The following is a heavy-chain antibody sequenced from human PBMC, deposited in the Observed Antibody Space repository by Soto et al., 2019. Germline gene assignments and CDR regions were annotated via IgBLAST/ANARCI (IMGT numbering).Heavy chain of an antibody. J-gene: IGHJ3*02. Sequence: EVQLVESGGGLVKPGGSLRLSCAASGFTFSNAWMNWVRQAPGKGLEWVGRIKSKTGGGTTDYAAPVKGRFTISRDDSKNTLYLQMNSLKTEDTAVYYCTTGTASDAFDIWGQGTMVTVSS. CDR1: GFTFSNAW. V-gene: IGHV3-15*07. CDR2: IKSKTGGGTT. D-gene: IGHD2-21*02. CDR3: TTGTASDAFDI.